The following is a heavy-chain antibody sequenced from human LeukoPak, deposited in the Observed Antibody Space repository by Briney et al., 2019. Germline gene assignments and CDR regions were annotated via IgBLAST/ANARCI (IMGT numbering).Heavy chain of an antibody. CDR3: AKSPYSSGWLHYY. D-gene: IGHD6-19*01. J-gene: IGHJ4*02. CDR1: GFTFSSYG. V-gene: IGHV3-23*01. Sequence: HPGGTLRLSCAASGFTFSSYGMNWVRQAPGKGLEWVSAITGSGGSTYYADSVKGRFTISRDNSKNTLYLQINSLRAEDTAVYYCAKSPYSSGWLHYYWGQGTLVTVSS. CDR2: ITGSGGST.